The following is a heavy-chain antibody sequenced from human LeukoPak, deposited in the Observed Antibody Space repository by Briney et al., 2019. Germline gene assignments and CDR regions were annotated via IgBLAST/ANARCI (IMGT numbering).Heavy chain of an antibody. CDR3: ARALGCSSASCYKYPGYYYYYMDV. J-gene: IGHJ6*03. CDR2: INPSGGST. Sequence: GASVKVSCKASGYTFTSYYMHWVRQAPGQGLEWMGIINPSGGSTNYAQKFQGRVTITRDISTSTVHMELSSLRSEDTAVYYCARALGCSSASCYKYPGYYYYYMDVWGKGTTVTVSS. D-gene: IGHD2-2*02. CDR1: GYTFTSYY. V-gene: IGHV1-46*01.